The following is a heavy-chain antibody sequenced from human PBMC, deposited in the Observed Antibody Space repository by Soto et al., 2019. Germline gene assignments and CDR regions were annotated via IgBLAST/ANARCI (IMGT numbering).Heavy chain of an antibody. CDR1: GCSISSSYYY. Sequence: QLQLQESGPGLVKPSETLSLTCTVSGCSISSSYYYWGWIRQPPGKGLEWIGSISYSGSAYYTPSLKSRLTISVDTSKNQLSLKLSSVTAADTAVYYCARHGCSSGGCSYYYYSYGMDVWGQGTTVTVSS. CDR2: ISYSGSA. CDR3: ARHGCSSGGCSYYYYSYGMDV. D-gene: IGHD2-15*01. J-gene: IGHJ6*02. V-gene: IGHV4-39*01.